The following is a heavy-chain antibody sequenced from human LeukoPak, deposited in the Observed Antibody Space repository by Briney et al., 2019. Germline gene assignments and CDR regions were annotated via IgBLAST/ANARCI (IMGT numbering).Heavy chain of an antibody. CDR1: GYTFTSYD. CDR3: ARGGDMQLGFDY. CDR2: MNPNSGNT. J-gene: IGHJ4*02. V-gene: IGHV1-8*01. D-gene: IGHD6-6*01. Sequence: ASVKVSCKASGYTFTSYDINWVRQATGQGLEWMGWMNPNSGNTGYAQKFQGRVTMTRNTSISTAYMELSSLRSEDTAVYCCARGGDMQLGFDYWGQGTLVTVSS.